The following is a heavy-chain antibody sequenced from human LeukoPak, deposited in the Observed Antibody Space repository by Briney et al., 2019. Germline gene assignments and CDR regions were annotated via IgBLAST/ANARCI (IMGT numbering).Heavy chain of an antibody. Sequence: SRTLSLTCAVSGGSISSSNWWSWVRQPPGKGLEWIGEIYHSGSTNYNPSLKSRVTISVDKSKNQFSLKLSSVTAADTAVYYCARSVAGTYYYYYYGMDVWGKGTTVTVSS. CDR1: GGSISSSNW. CDR2: IYHSGST. D-gene: IGHD6-19*01. V-gene: IGHV4-4*02. CDR3: ARSVAGTYYYYYYGMDV. J-gene: IGHJ6*04.